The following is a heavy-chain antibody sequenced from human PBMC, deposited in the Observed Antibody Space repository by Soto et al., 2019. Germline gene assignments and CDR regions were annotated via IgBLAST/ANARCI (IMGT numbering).Heavy chain of an antibody. Sequence: SETLSLTCTVSGASISGYYWSWIRKSAGTGLEWIGRIYATGTTDYNPSLKSRVMMSVDTSKKQFSLRLRSVTAADTAVYYCVRDGTKTLRDWFDPWGQGMSVTVSS. CDR2: IYATGTT. CDR1: GASISGYY. CDR3: VRDGTKTLRDWFDP. J-gene: IGHJ5*02. D-gene: IGHD1-1*01. V-gene: IGHV4-4*07.